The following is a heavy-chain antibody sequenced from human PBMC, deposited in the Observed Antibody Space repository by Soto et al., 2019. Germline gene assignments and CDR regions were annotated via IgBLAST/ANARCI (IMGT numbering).Heavy chain of an antibody. CDR1: GYTFTSYY. CDR3: ARDHGSWYIDY. Sequence: ASVKVSCKASGYTFTSYYMHWVRQAPGQGLEWMGIINPSGGSTSYALKFQGRVTMTRDTSTSTVYMELSSLRSEDTAVYYCARDHGSWYIDYWGQGTLVTVSS. D-gene: IGHD6-13*01. J-gene: IGHJ4*02. CDR2: INPSGGST. V-gene: IGHV1-46*01.